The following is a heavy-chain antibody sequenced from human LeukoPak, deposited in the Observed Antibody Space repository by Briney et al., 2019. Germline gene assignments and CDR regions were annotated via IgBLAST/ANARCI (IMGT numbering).Heavy chain of an antibody. J-gene: IGHJ4*02. Sequence: SQTLSLTCTVSGDSISNGGYYWSWIRQHPGKGLEWIGYIDYSGNTYYNPSLKSRVSISVDTSKNQFSLRLSSATAADTAVYFYARGRVRHRVDYWGQGALVTVSS. CDR2: IDYSGNT. CDR1: GDSISNGGYY. V-gene: IGHV4-31*03. CDR3: ARGRVRHRVDY.